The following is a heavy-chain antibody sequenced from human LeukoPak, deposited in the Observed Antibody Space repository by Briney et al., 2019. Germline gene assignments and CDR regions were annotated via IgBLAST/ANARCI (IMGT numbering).Heavy chain of an antibody. J-gene: IGHJ4*03. CDR1: GGSFSRYY. CDR3: ARGATISETGYFDF. CDR2: IDHRGDT. Sequence: SETLSLTCAVYGGSFSRYYWSWIRQSPGKGLEWIAEIDHRGDTNYNPSVKSRVTISVDTSKNQFSLKVRSLSAADTAVYYCARGATISETGYFDFRGQGTPVTVSS. V-gene: IGHV4-34*01. D-gene: IGHD5-24*01.